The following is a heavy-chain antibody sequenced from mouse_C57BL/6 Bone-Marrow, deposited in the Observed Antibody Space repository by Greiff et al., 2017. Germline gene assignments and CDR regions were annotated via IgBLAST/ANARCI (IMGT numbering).Heavy chain of an antibody. Sequence: VQLQQPGAELVKPGASVKMSCKASGYTFTSYWITWVKQRPGQGLEWIGDIYPGSGSTNYNEKFKSKATLTVDTSSSTAYMELSSLTNEDSAVDYCTRHYYGSRGDYWGQGTTLTVSS. CDR3: TRHYYGSRGDY. V-gene: IGHV1-55*01. CDR1: GYTFTSYW. D-gene: IGHD1-1*01. CDR2: IYPGSGST. J-gene: IGHJ2*01.